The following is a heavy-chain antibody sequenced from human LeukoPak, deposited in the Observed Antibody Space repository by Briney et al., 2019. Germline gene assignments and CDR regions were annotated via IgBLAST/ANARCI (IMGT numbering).Heavy chain of an antibody. Sequence: PSETLSLTCTVSGGSISSGGYYWSWIRQHPGKGLEWIGYIYYSGSTYYNPSLKSRVTISVDTSKNQFSLKLSSVTAADTAVYYCARASVHYDSSGLFDYWGQGTLVTVSS. CDR2: IYYSGST. CDR1: GGSISSGGYY. J-gene: IGHJ4*02. CDR3: ARASVHYDSSGLFDY. V-gene: IGHV4-61*08. D-gene: IGHD3-22*01.